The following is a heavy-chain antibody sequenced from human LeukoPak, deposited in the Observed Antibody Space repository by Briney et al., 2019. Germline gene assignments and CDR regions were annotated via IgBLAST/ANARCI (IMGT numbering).Heavy chain of an antibody. CDR3: ARTNYYDSSGYYY. CDR1: GFTFSDYY. Sequence: GGSLRLSCAASGFTFSDYYMSWIRQAPGKGLEWVSYTSSSGSTIYYADSVKGRFTISRDNAKNSLYLQMNSLRAEDTAVYYCARTNYYDSSGYYYWGQGTLVTVSS. V-gene: IGHV3-11*01. CDR2: TSSSGSTI. D-gene: IGHD3-22*01. J-gene: IGHJ4*02.